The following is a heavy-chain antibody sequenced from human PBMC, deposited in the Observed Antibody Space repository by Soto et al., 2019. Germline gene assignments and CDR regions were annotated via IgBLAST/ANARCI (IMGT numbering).Heavy chain of an antibody. J-gene: IGHJ4*02. Sequence: QVHLVESGGGLVKPGGSLRLSCATSGFPFNDYYMTWIRQAPGKGLEWLSHISPKSTFRNYADSVKCRFTISRDNTESSLFLQMNSLGVDDTAVYSCVRGGGGGLFEHWGQGVLVTVSS. CDR1: GFPFNDYY. D-gene: IGHD2-21*01. V-gene: IGHV3-11*06. CDR3: VRGGGGGLFEH. CDR2: ISPKSTFR.